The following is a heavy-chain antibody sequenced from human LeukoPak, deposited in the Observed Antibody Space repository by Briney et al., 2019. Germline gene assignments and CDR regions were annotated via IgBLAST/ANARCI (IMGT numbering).Heavy chain of an antibody. J-gene: IGHJ4*02. Sequence: SETLSLTCAVYGGSFSGYYWSWIRQPPGKGLEWIGEINHSGSTNYNPSLKSRVTISVDTSKNQFSLKLSSVTAADTAVYYCALRASIDGGSYCFDYWGQGTLVTVSS. CDR2: INHSGST. V-gene: IGHV4-34*01. D-gene: IGHD1-26*01. CDR1: GGSFSGYY. CDR3: ALRASIDGGSYCFDY.